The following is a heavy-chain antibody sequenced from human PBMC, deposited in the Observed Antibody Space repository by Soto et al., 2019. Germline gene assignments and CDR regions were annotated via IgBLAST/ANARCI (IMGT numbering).Heavy chain of an antibody. Sequence: QVQLVESGGGVVQPGRSLRLSCAASGFTFSSYGMHWVRQAPGKGLEWVAVIWYDGSNKYYADSVKGRFTISRDNSKNTLYLQMNSLRAEDTAVYYCARDEGYGSYQVDYWGQGTLVTVSS. D-gene: IGHD2-15*01. CDR3: ARDEGYGSYQVDY. CDR1: GFTFSSYG. CDR2: IWYDGSNK. J-gene: IGHJ4*02. V-gene: IGHV3-33*01.